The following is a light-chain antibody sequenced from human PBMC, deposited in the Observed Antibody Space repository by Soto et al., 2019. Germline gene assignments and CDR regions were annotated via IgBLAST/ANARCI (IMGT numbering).Light chain of an antibody. CDR1: QSVGTF. CDR3: QHYGNSPPSVT. J-gene: IGKJ3*01. CDR2: GAS. V-gene: IGKV3-20*01. Sequence: EVVLTQTPGTLSLSPGGRASLSCRASQSVGTFLAWYQQRSGQAPRLLIYGASTRASGIPDRFSGSGSGTDFTLTINRLEPEDFAVYYCQHYGNSPPSVTFGPGTKVDIK.